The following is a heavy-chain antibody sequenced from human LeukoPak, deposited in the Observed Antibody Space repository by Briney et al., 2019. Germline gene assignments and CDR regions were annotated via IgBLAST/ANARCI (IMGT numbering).Heavy chain of an antibody. CDR3: ARHGANYYYYYMDV. D-gene: IGHD3-16*01. V-gene: IGHV3-48*03. Sequence: GGSLRLSCATSAFTFSSYEMNWVRQAPGKGLEWVSYISSSGSTKYYADSVKGRFTISRDNSKNTVYLQMNSLRAEDTAVYYCARHGANYYYYYMDVWGKGTPVTVSS. J-gene: IGHJ6*03. CDR2: ISSSGSTK. CDR1: AFTFSSYE.